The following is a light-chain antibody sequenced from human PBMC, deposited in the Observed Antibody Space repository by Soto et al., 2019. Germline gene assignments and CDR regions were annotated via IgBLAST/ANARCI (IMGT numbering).Light chain of an antibody. Sequence: QSALTQPASVSGSPGQSITISCAGTSSDVGGYNYVSWYQQHPGKAPKLIIFEVSNRLSGVSNRFSASKSVNTASLTISGLQTEDEADYFCSSYTSSNTYVFGTGTKVTVL. V-gene: IGLV2-14*01. CDR3: SSYTSSNTYV. CDR2: EVS. J-gene: IGLJ1*01. CDR1: SSDVGGYNY.